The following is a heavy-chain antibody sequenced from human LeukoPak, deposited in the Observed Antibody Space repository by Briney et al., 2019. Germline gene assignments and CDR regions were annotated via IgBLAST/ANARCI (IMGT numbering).Heavy chain of an antibody. CDR1: GGTFSSYA. CDR3: ARPYSSSSSDAFDI. CDR2: IIPIFGTA. Sequence: GSSVKVSCKASGGTFSSYAISWVRQAPGQGLEWMGGIIPIFGTANYAQKFQGRVTITTDESTSAAYMELSSLRSEDTAVYYCARPYSSSSSDAFDIWGQGTMVTVSS. V-gene: IGHV1-69*05. J-gene: IGHJ3*02. D-gene: IGHD6-6*01.